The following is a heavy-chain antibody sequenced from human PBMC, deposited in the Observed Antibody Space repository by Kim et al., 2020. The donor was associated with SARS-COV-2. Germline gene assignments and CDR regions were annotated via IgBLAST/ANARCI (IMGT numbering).Heavy chain of an antibody. CDR1: GFIVSSNY. CDR3: ARDRQVTMVRGAGSFDI. J-gene: IGHJ3*02. D-gene: IGHD3-10*01. Sequence: GGSLRLSCAASGFIVSSNYMSWVRQAPGKGLEWVSVIYSGGSTYYADSVKGRFTISRDNFKNTVYLQMNSLRAEDTAVYYCARDRQVTMVRGAGSFDIWGQGTMVTVSS. CDR2: IYSGGST. V-gene: IGHV3-66*01.